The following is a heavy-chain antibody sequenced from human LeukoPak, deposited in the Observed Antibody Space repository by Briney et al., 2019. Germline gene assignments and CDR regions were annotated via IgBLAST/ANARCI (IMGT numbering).Heavy chain of an antibody. CDR3: ARAPYSSSWYDFDY. Sequence: GGSLRLSCAASGFTFSSYWMSWVRQAPGKGLEWVANIKQDGSEKYYVDSVKGRFTISRDNAKSSLYLQMNSLRAEDTAVYYCARAPYSSSWYDFDYWGQGTLVTVSS. CDR1: GFTFSSYW. D-gene: IGHD6-13*01. CDR2: IKQDGSEK. J-gene: IGHJ4*02. V-gene: IGHV3-7*04.